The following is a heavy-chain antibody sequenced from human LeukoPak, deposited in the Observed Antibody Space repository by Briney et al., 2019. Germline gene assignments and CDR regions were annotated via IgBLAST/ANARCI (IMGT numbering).Heavy chain of an antibody. D-gene: IGHD2-15*01. J-gene: IGHJ4*02. Sequence: ASVKLRFNASAYTFTCYDINMVRHGTGPGLEWMGWMTPNSGNTGYAQKFQGRVTMTRNTSISTAYMELSSLRSEDTAVYYCARAHDCSGGSCFPLAYWGQGTLVTVSS. CDR2: MTPNSGNT. V-gene: IGHV1-8*01. CDR1: AYTFTCYD. CDR3: ARAHDCSGGSCFPLAY.